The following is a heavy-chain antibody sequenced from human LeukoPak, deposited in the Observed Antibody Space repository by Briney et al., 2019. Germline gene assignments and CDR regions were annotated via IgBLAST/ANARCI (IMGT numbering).Heavy chain of an antibody. CDR2: ISSRSNYI. CDR3: ARLLIVVEPTAPFSTSYYMDV. D-gene: IGHD2-2*01. V-gene: IGHV3-21*01. J-gene: IGHJ6*03. CDR1: GLTFSDYS. Sequence: PGGSLRLSCIASGLTFSDYSITRVRQAPGKGLEWVSSISSRSNYIHYADSVKGRFTVSRDNAGNSLYLQMNSLRAGDTAVYYCARLLIVVEPTAPFSTSYYMDVWGQGTAVTVSS.